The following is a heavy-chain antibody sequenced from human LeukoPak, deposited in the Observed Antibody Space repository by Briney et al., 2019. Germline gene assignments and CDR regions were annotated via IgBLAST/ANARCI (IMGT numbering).Heavy chain of an antibody. CDR1: GFTFSSYW. Sequence: PGGSLRLSCAASGFTFSSYWMSWVRQAPGKGLEWVANIKQDGSEKYYVDSVKGRFTISRDNAKNSLYLQMNSLRAEDTAVYYCAKDQIVVVTAIFDYWGQGTLVTVSS. J-gene: IGHJ4*02. CDR3: AKDQIVVVTAIFDY. CDR2: IKQDGSEK. V-gene: IGHV3-7*03. D-gene: IGHD2-21*02.